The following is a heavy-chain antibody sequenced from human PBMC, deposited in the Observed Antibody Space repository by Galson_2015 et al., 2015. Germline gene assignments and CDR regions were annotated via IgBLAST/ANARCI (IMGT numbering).Heavy chain of an antibody. CDR1: GFTFSSYG. CDR2: ISYDGSNK. CDR3: AKKGVGVGASTIDY. Sequence: SLRLSCAASGFTFSSYGMHWVRQAPGKGLEWVAVISYDGSNKYYADSVKGRFTISRDNSRNTLYLQMSSLRAEDTAVYYCAKKGVGVGASTIDYWGQGTLVTVSS. D-gene: IGHD1-26*01. V-gene: IGHV3-30*18. J-gene: IGHJ4*02.